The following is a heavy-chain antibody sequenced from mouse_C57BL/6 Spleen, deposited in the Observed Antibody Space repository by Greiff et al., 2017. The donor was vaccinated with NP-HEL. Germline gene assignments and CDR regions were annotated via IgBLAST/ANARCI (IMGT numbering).Heavy chain of an antibody. Sequence: EVKLVESGGGLVQPKGSLKLSCAASGFTFNTYAMHWVRQAPGKGLEWVARIRSKSSNYATYYADSVKDRFTISRDDSQSMLYLQMNNLKTEDTAMYYCVRGPGLNWDGGNWYFDVWGTGTTVTVSS. J-gene: IGHJ1*03. CDR3: VRGPGLNWDGGNWYFDV. D-gene: IGHD4-1*02. V-gene: IGHV10-3*01. CDR2: IRSKSSNYAT. CDR1: GFTFNTYA.